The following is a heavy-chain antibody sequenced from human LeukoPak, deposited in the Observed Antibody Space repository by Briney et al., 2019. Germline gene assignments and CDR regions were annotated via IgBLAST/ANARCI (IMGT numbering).Heavy chain of an antibody. CDR1: GGSFSGYY. CDR3: ARHGTTTVTTLPWFDP. D-gene: IGHD4-11*01. CDR2: IYYSGST. Sequence: SETLSLTCAVYGGSFSGYYWSWIRQPPGKGLEWIGSIYYSGSTYYNPSLKSRVTISVDTSKNQFSLKLSSVTAADTAVYYCARHGTTTVTTLPWFDPWGQGTLVTVSS. V-gene: IGHV4-34*01. J-gene: IGHJ5*02.